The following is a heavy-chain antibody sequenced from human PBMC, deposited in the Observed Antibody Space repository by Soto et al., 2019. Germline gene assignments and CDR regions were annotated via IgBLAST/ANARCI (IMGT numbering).Heavy chain of an antibody. D-gene: IGHD6-6*01. CDR2: ISSSSVYT. CDR3: EKGGRVYGHWSEP. J-gene: IGHJ5*01. Sequence: GKGLEWVSHISSSSVYTNYADSVKGRFTISRDNAKESLYLQMNSLRAEDTALYYCEKGGRVYGHWSEPWGQGNLVLV. V-gene: IGHV3-11*05.